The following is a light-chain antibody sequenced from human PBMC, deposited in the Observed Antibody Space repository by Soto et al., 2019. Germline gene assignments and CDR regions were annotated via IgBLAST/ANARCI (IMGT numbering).Light chain of an antibody. J-gene: IGKJ4*01. CDR2: DAS. Sequence: DIQMTQSPSTLSASVGDRVTITCRASQSISSWFAWYQQKPGKAPQLLIYDASSLQSGVPSRFSGSGSGTEFTLTISSLQPDDFATYYCQQYNSFSITFGGGTKVEIK. CDR1: QSISSW. CDR3: QQYNSFSIT. V-gene: IGKV1-5*01.